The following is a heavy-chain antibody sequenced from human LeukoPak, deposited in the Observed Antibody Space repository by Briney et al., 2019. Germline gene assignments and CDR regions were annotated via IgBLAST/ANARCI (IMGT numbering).Heavy chain of an antibody. J-gene: IGHJ2*01. V-gene: IGHV3-15*01. Sequence: GGSLRLSCAASGFTFSNAWMSWVRQAPGRGLEWVGRIKSKTDGGTTDYAAPVKGSFTISRDDSKNTLYLQMNSLKTEDTAVYYCTTELSGYYYTDWYLDLWRRGTLVTVSS. CDR2: IKSKTDGGTT. CDR1: GFTFSNAW. D-gene: IGHD3-22*01. CDR3: TTELSGYYYTDWYLDL.